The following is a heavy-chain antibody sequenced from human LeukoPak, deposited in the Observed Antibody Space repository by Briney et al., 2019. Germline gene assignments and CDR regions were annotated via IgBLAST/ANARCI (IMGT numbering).Heavy chain of an antibody. CDR3: AKERYCSGGNCYPDDN. CDR1: GFIFTDYG. J-gene: IGHJ4*02. D-gene: IGHD2-15*01. CDR2: IRYDEKN. Sequence: AGGSLRLSCAASGFIFTDYGMHWVRQAPGKGLDWVAFIRYDEKNYYADSVKDRFTISRDNSKNTLYLQMSSLRVEDTAIYYCAKERYCSGGNCYPDDNWGQGTLVTVSS. V-gene: IGHV3-30*02.